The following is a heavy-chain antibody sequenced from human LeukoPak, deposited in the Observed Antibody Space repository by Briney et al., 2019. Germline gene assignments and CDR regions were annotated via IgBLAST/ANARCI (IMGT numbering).Heavy chain of an antibody. CDR2: ITHSGST. V-gene: IGHV4-34*01. D-gene: IGHD6-13*01. CDR1: GGSFSGYY. Sequence: SETLSLTCAVYGGSFSGYYWSWIRQPPGKWLEWIGEITHSGSTNYNPSLKSRVTISVDTSKNQFSLKLSSVTAADTAVYYCARGRGDSSSWYSYYYHYMDVWGKGTTVTVSS. J-gene: IGHJ6*03. CDR3: ARGRGDSSSWYSYYYHYMDV.